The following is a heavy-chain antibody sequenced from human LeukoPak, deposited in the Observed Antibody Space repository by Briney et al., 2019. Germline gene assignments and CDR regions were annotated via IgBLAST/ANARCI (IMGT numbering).Heavy chain of an antibody. V-gene: IGHV4-59*01. CDR3: ARCFNWGSYYFDY. Sequence: PSETLSLTCTVSGGSMSSFYWSWIRQSPGKGLEWIGYIYYSGSTNYNPSLKSRVTISVDMSKNQFSLKLSSVTAADTAVYYCARCFNWGSYYFDYWGQGTLVTVSS. J-gene: IGHJ4*02. D-gene: IGHD7-27*01. CDR2: IYYSGST. CDR1: GGSMSSFY.